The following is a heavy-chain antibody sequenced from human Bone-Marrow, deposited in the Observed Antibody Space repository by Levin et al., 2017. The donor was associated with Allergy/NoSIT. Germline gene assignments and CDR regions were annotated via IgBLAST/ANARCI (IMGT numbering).Heavy chain of an antibody. CDR3: ARNPLTRYLDWLPPGSCAL. D-gene: IGHD2-15*01. J-gene: IGHJ4*02. Sequence: GGSLRLSCIASGFTFSNFGINWVRQAPGKGLEWVAVIPYVGSDKYYGDSMKGRFTISRDNSKNALYLQMNSLTTDDTTVYYSARNPLTRYLDWLPPGSCALWGQGTLVAVSS. CDR1: GFTFSNFG. CDR2: IPYVGSDK. V-gene: IGHV3-30*03.